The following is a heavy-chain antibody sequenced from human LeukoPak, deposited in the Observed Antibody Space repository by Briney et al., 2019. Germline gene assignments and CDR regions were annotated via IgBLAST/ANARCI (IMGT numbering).Heavy chain of an antibody. V-gene: IGHV3-23*01. J-gene: IGHJ4*02. CDR2: FSSSDGST. D-gene: IGHD3-10*01. Sequence: GGSLRLSCSASGFTFSDYYMSWIRQAPGKGLEWVSGFSSSDGSTYYADSVKGRFTISRDNSKNTLYLQMNSLRAEDTAVYYCAKNIGGLDYWGQGTLVTVSS. CDR1: GFTFSDYY. CDR3: AKNIGGLDY.